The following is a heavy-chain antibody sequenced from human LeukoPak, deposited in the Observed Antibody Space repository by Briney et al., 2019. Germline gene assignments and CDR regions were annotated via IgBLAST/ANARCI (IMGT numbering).Heavy chain of an antibody. Sequence: PGGSLRLSCAASGFTFSGAAMHWVRQASGKGLEWVGRIRSKANNYATTYAASVNGRFTISRDDSKNTAYLQMNSLKTEDTAVYYCANVGYDFFRYYYMDVWGKGTTVTVSS. CDR2: IRSKANNYAT. V-gene: IGHV3-73*01. D-gene: IGHD3-3*01. J-gene: IGHJ6*03. CDR3: ANVGYDFFRYYYMDV. CDR1: GFTFSGAA.